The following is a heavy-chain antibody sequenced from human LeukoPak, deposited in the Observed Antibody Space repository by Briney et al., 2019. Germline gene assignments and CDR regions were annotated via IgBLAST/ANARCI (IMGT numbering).Heavy chain of an antibody. CDR1: GGTFSGHD. V-gene: IGHV4-34*01. D-gene: IGHD3-10*01. J-gene: IGHJ4*02. CDR3: ARFAGYYYGRSLGY. Sequence: SETLSLTCAVYGGTFSGHDWSWTRQPPGKGLEWIGEINNSGSTNYNASLKSRVTISVDTSKNQFSLKLSAVTAADTAVYYCARFAGYYYGRSLGYWGQGTLVTVSS. CDR2: INNSGST.